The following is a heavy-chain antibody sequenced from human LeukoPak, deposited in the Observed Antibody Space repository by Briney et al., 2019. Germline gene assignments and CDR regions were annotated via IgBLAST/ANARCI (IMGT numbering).Heavy chain of an antibody. D-gene: IGHD6-19*01. CDR2: IIPIFGTA. CDR3: ARDDGIAVAGTSYYYGMDV. Sequence: SVKVSCKASGGTFSSYAISWVRQAPGQGLEWMGGIIPIFGTANYAQKFQGRVTITADESTSTAYMELSSLRSEDTAVYYCARDDGIAVAGTSYYYGMDVWGQGTTVTVSS. CDR1: GGTFSSYA. V-gene: IGHV1-69*13. J-gene: IGHJ6*02.